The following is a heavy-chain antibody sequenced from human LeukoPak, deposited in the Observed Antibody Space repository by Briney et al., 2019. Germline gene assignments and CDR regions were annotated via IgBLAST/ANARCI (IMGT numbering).Heavy chain of an antibody. Sequence: SVKVSCKASGGTFSSYAISWVRQAPGQGLEWMGETIPIFGTANYAQKFQGRVTITADESTSTAYMELSSLRSEDTAVYYCARGFLRVSTYYYDSSGYYFDYWGQGTLVTVSS. CDR1: GGTFSSYA. CDR3: ARGFLRVSTYYYDSSGYYFDY. CDR2: TIPIFGTA. V-gene: IGHV1-69*01. D-gene: IGHD3-22*01. J-gene: IGHJ4*02.